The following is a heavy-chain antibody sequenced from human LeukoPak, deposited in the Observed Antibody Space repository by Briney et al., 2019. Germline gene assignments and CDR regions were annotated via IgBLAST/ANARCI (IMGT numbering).Heavy chain of an antibody. Sequence: SQTLSLTCTVSGGSISSYYWSWIRQPPGKGLEWIGYICYSGSTNYNPSLKSRVTISVDTSKNQFSLKLSSVTAADTAVYYCARGLFGVGATRFNWFDPWGQGTLVTVSS. D-gene: IGHD1-26*01. J-gene: IGHJ5*02. CDR1: GGSISSYY. CDR2: ICYSGST. V-gene: IGHV4-59*08. CDR3: ARGLFGVGATRFNWFDP.